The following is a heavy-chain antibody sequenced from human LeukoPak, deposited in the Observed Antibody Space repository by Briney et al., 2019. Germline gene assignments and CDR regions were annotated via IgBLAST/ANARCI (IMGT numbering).Heavy chain of an antibody. CDR3: TKDLSSQWFTDIRHYGMNV. CDR2: IKDDGSRK. D-gene: IGHD3-22*01. J-gene: IGHJ6*02. Sequence: GGSLRLSCAASGFSLSGYWMTWVRQAPGKGLEWVANIKDDGSRKHDVDSARGRFTISRDNAKNSVSLQMNSLRTEDTALYYCTKDLSSQWFTDIRHYGMNVWGQGTTVAVSS. CDR1: GFSLSGYW. V-gene: IGHV3-7*03.